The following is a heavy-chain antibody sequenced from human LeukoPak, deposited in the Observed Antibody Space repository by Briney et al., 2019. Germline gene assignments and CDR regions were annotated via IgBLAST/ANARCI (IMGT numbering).Heavy chain of an antibody. CDR3: AKDSGPLFVEMATMYFDY. J-gene: IGHJ4*02. D-gene: IGHD5-24*01. CDR2: ISGDGGST. CDR1: GFTFDDYA. V-gene: IGHV3-43*02. Sequence: GGSLRLSCAASGFTFDDYAMHWVRQAPGKGLEWVSLISGDGGSTYYADSVKGRFTISRDNSKNSLYPQMNSLRTEDTALYYCAKDSGPLFVEMATMYFDYWGQGTLVTVSS.